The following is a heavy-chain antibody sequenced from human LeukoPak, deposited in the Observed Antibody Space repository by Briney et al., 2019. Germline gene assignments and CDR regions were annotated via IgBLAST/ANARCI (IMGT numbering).Heavy chain of an antibody. Sequence: PGGSLRLSCAASGFTFSDHYMDWVRQAPGKGLEWVGRIRNKANSYTTEYAASVKGRFTISSDDSKNSLYLQMNSLKTEDTAVYYCARNIRGYSGGYYLDYWGQGTLVTVSS. CDR1: GFTFSDHY. D-gene: IGHD1-26*01. CDR2: IRNKANSYTT. CDR3: ARNIRGYSGGYYLDY. J-gene: IGHJ4*02. V-gene: IGHV3-72*01.